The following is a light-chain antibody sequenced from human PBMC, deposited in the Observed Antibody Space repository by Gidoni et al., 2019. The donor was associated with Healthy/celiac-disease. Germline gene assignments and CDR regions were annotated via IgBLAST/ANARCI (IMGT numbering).Light chain of an antibody. V-gene: IGLV3-1*01. Sequence: SYELTQPPSVSVSPGQTASITCSGDKLGDKYACWYQQKPGQSPVLVIYLASKRPSGIPERFSGSNSGNTATLTISGTQAMDEADYFCQAWDSSTEVVFGGGTQLTVL. CDR3: QAWDSSTEVV. CDR2: LAS. J-gene: IGLJ2*01. CDR1: KLGDKY.